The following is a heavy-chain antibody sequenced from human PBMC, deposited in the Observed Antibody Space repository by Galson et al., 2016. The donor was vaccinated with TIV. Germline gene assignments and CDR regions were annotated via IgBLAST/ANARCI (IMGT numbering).Heavy chain of an antibody. J-gene: IGHJ4*02. CDR3: ARTQSCGGDCYYFDS. D-gene: IGHD2-21*02. CDR1: GYTFSDYY. V-gene: IGHV1-46*01. Sequence: SVKVSCKASGYTFSDYYLHWVRQAPEQGLEWMGIINPSVGGTSYAQKFQGRVTMTRDTSTNTVSVELSSLTYEDTAVYYCARTQSCGGDCYYFDSWGQGALVTVSS. CDR2: INPSVGGT.